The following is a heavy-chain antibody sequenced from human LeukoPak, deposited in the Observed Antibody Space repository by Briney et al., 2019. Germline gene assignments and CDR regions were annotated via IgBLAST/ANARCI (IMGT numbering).Heavy chain of an antibody. Sequence: GGSLRLSCAASGFTFSSYAMSWVRQAPGKGLEWVSAISGSGGGTYYADSVKGRFTISRDNSKNTLYLQMNSLRAEDTTVYYYAKNEQQLTYYCDFWGQGTLVTVSS. J-gene: IGHJ4*02. CDR3: AKNEQQLTYYCDF. D-gene: IGHD6-13*01. V-gene: IGHV3-23*01. CDR1: GFTFSSYA. CDR2: ISGSGGGT.